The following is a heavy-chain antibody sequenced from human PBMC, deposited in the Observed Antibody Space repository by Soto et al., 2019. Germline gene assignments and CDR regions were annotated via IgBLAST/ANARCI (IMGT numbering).Heavy chain of an antibody. CDR1: GGTFSSYA. CDR2: IIPIFGTA. D-gene: IGHD1-26*01. J-gene: IGHJ4*02. V-gene: IGHV1-69*13. CDR3: ARDVRAKVGATLHYFDY. Sequence: ASVKVSCKASGGTFSSYAISWVRQAPGQGLEWMGGIIPIFGTANYAQKFQGRVTITADESTSTAYMELSSLRSEDTAVYYCARDVRAKVGATLHYFDYWGQGTLVTVSS.